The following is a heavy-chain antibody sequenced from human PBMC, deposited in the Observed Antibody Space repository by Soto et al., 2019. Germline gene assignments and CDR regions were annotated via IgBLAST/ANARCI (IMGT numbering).Heavy chain of an antibody. CDR3: AKVLTDDNGWYHFDS. V-gene: IGHV3-23*01. J-gene: IGHJ4*02. CDR2: VRRSGV. Sequence: EVQLLESGGGLVQPGGSLRLSCVTSGFTFSSCTMNWVRQAPGQGLEWVSSVRRSGVYYADSVKGRFTISRDNSRSTLDLQMDSLRAEDTAVYYCAKVLTDDNGWYHFDSWGQGTLVTVSS. CDR1: GFTFSSCT. D-gene: IGHD6-19*01.